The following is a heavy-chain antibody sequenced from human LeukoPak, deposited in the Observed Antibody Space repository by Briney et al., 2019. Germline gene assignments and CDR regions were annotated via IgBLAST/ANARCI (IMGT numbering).Heavy chain of an antibody. V-gene: IGHV4-59*01. D-gene: IGHD3-10*01. CDR1: GGSITTYY. J-gene: IGHJ4*02. Sequence: SETLSLTCTVSGGSITTYYWSWIRQPPGKGLEWIGFIYYSGSSNYNPSLKSRATISIDTSKNQFSLKLSSVTAADTAVYYCARDSPYYYDSEDRGLDYWGQGTLVTVSS. CDR2: IYYSGSS. CDR3: ARDSPYYYDSEDRGLDY.